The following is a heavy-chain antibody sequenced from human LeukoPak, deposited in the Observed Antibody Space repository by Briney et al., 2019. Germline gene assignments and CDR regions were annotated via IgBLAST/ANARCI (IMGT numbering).Heavy chain of an antibody. CDR2: IIPILGIA. J-gene: IGHJ4*02. CDR3: AINSGGNYLFDY. V-gene: IGHV1-69*04. Sequence: ASVKVSRKCSGCTFSSYAFSWVRQPPAQGLEWMGRIIPILGIANNAQKFQGRVTITADKSTSTAYMELSSMRSEDTAVYYCAINSGGNYLFDYGGQGTRVTVSS. CDR1: GCTFSSYA. D-gene: IGHD4-23*01.